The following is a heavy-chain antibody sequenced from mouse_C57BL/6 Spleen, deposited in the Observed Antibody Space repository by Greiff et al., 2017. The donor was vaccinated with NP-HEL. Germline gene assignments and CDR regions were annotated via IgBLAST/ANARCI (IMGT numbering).Heavy chain of an antibody. J-gene: IGHJ2*01. D-gene: IGHD1-1*01. CDR1: GYTFTSYW. V-gene: IGHV1-64*01. Sequence: QVQLQQPGAELVKPGASVKLSCKASGYTFTSYWMHWVKQRPGQGLEWIGMIHPNSGSTNYNEKFKSKATLTVDKSSSTAYMQLSSLTSEDSAVYYCARMGDYYGSSYGLFDYWGQGTTLTVSS. CDR3: ARMGDYYGSSYGLFDY. CDR2: IHPNSGST.